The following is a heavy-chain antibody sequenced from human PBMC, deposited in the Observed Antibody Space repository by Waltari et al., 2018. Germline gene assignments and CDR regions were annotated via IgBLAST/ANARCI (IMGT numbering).Heavy chain of an antibody. CDR2: ISYDGSNK. V-gene: IGHV3-30*18. J-gene: IGHJ4*02. Sequence: QVQLVESGGGVVQPGRSLRLSCAASGFTFSSYGMHWVRQAPGKGLEWVAVISYDGSNKYYADSGKGRFTISRDNSKNTLYLQMNSLRAEDTAVYYCAKDSPAAAIQGPFDYWGQGTLVTVSS. CDR3: AKDSPAAAIQGPFDY. D-gene: IGHD2-2*02. CDR1: GFTFSSYG.